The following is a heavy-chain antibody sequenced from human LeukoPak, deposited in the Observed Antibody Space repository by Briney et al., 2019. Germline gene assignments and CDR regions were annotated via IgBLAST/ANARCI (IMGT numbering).Heavy chain of an antibody. CDR1: GFTFSSYS. D-gene: IGHD3-3*01. V-gene: IGHV3-21*01. CDR3: AREVPYYDFWSGYGHYFPDY. Sequence: GGSLRLSCAASGFTFSSYSMNWVRQAPGKGLEWVSSISSSSSYIYYADSVKGRFTISRDNAKNSLYLQMNSLRAEDTAVYYCAREVPYYDFWSGYGHYFPDYWGQGTLVTVSS. CDR2: ISSSSSYI. J-gene: IGHJ4*02.